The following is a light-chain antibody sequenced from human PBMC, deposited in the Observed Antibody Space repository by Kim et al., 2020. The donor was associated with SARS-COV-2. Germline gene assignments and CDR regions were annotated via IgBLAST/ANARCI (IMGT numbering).Light chain of an antibody. CDR2: GAS. V-gene: IGKV3D-15*01. J-gene: IGKJ1*01. CDR1: QSVSSN. Sequence: EIVMTQSPATLSVSPGERATLSCRASQSVSSNLAWYQQKPGQGPRLLIYGASTRATGITATFSGSGSGTEFTLTISSLQSEDFAAYYCQQYNNWPRTFGQGTKVDIK. CDR3: QQYNNWPRT.